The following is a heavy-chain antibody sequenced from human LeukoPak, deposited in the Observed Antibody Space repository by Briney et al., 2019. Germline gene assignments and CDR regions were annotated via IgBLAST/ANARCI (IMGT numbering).Heavy chain of an antibody. Sequence: SETLSLTCAIYCGSFSGYYWRWIRQPPGKGLEWIGEIYHSGSTNYNPSLKSRVTISVDKSKNQFSLKVRSVTAADTAVYYCARDKREPRYAFDIWGQGTMVTVSS. J-gene: IGHJ3*02. CDR3: ARDKREPRYAFDI. CDR2: IYHSGST. D-gene: IGHD1-26*01. CDR1: CGSFSGYY. V-gene: IGHV4-34*01.